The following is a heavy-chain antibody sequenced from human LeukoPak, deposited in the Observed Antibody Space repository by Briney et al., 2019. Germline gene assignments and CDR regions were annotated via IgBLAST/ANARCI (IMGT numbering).Heavy chain of an antibody. CDR3: ARDKGPYGGYVGWFDP. Sequence: ASVKVSCKASGYTFTSYGISWVRQAPGQGLEWMGWISAYNGNTNYAQKLQGRVTMTTDTSTSTAYMELRSLRSDDTAVYYCARDKGPYGGYVGWFDPWGQGTLVTVSS. D-gene: IGHD5-12*01. V-gene: IGHV1-18*01. CDR1: GYTFTSYG. CDR2: ISAYNGNT. J-gene: IGHJ5*02.